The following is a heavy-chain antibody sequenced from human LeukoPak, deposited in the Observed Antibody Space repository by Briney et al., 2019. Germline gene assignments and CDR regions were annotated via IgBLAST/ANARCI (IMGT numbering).Heavy chain of an antibody. CDR3: AKEIYYDSSAFFDY. Sequence: PGRSLRLSCAASGFSFSSYGIHWVRQAPGKGLEWVAVIGYDGSNKYYADSVKGRFTISRDNCKNTLYLQMNSLRTEDTAVYFCAKEIYYDSSAFFDYWGQGTLVTVSS. D-gene: IGHD3-22*01. CDR2: IGYDGSNK. J-gene: IGHJ4*02. CDR1: GFSFSSYG. V-gene: IGHV3-30*18.